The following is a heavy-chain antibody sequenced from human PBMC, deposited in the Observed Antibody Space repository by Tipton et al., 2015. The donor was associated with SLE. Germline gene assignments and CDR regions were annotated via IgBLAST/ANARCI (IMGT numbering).Heavy chain of an antibody. J-gene: IGHJ4*02. CDR1: GGSIDTYH. V-gene: IGHV4-59*01. D-gene: IGHD3-22*01. CDR2: ISHSGSS. Sequence: TLSLTCTVSGGSIDTYHWSWVRQPPGKGLEWIAYISHSGSSVYNPSLRSRVTISRDTSRNQFSLKLSSVTAADTAVYYCARVGYYDSSGYVDYWGQGTLVTVSS. CDR3: ARVGYYDSSGYVDY.